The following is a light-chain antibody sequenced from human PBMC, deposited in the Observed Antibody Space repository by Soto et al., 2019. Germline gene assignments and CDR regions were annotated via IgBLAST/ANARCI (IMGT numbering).Light chain of an antibody. CDR2: AAS. V-gene: IGKV1-27*01. Sequence: DIQMTQSPSSLSASVGDRVTITWRASQGISSYLAWYQQKPGKVPKLLIYAASTLQSGVPSRFSGSGAGTDFTLTISSLQPDDVATYYCQKYNSAPHTFGQGTKVDIK. CDR1: QGISSY. J-gene: IGKJ2*01. CDR3: QKYNSAPHT.